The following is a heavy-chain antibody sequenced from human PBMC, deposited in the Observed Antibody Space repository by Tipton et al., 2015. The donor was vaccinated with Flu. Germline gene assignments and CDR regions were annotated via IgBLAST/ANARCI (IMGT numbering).Heavy chain of an antibody. D-gene: IGHD3-10*01. CDR2: IYYSGST. Sequence: PGLVKPSETLSLTCTVSGDSISTSDNYWGWIRQSPGKGLEWIGYIYYSGSTYYSPSLKNRVTISVDTATNKFSLGVNSATAADTAVYYCARERLFYGSGSGSPLDCWGQGKLVTVSS. J-gene: IGHJ4*02. V-gene: IGHV4-39*07. CDR1: GDSISTSDNY. CDR3: ARERLFYGSGSGSPLDC.